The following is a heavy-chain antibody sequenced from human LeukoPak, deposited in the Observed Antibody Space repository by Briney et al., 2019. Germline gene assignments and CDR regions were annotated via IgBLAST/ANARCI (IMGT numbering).Heavy chain of an antibody. CDR2: LFYGENT. CDR3: ARQLPTAAADTRGYFDY. D-gene: IGHD6-25*01. CDR1: GGSISPISSSTYY. J-gene: IGHJ4*02. Sequence: SETLSLTCTVSGGSISPISSSTYYWGWIRQAPGKGLEWIGSLFYGENTHYNPFLKSRATLSVDASNNQFSLKLTSVTAADAAVYFCARQLPTAAADTRGYFDYWGQGTAVTVSS. V-gene: IGHV4-39*01.